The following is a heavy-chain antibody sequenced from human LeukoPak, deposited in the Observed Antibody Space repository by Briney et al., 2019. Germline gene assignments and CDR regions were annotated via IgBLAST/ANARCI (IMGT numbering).Heavy chain of an antibody. V-gene: IGHV3-21*01. CDR1: GFTFSSYS. J-gene: IGHJ4*02. Sequence: GGSLRLSCAASGFTFSSYSMNWVRQAPGKGLEWVSSISSSSSYIYYADSVKGRFTISRDNAKNSLYLQMNSLRAEDTAVYYCTRVNYYDSSGYYYQIDYWGQGTLVTVSS. CDR3: TRVNYYDSSGYYYQIDY. CDR2: ISSSSSYI. D-gene: IGHD3-22*01.